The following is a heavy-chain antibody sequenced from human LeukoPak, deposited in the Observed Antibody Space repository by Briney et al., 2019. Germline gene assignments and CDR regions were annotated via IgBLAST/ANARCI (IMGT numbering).Heavy chain of an antibody. V-gene: IGHV3-30*04. Sequence: GGSLRLSCAAPGFTFSSYAMHWVRQAPGKGLEWVAVISYDGSNKYYADSVKGRFTISGDNSKNTLYLQMNSLRAEDTAVYYCARDPLGTRPGFDYWGQGTLVTVSS. J-gene: IGHJ4*02. CDR3: ARDPLGTRPGFDY. CDR1: GFTFSSYA. D-gene: IGHD1-1*01. CDR2: ISYDGSNK.